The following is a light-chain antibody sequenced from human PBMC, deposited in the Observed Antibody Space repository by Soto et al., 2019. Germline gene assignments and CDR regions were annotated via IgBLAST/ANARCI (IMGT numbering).Light chain of an antibody. Sequence: DIQMTQSPSSLSASVGDRVTITCRASQSISSYLNWYQQKPGKAPKLLIYAASSLQSGVPSRFSGSGYGTDFPLTISSLQPEDFATYYCQQYGSPPFPSGPGTKVDIK. J-gene: IGKJ3*01. V-gene: IGKV1-39*01. CDR3: QQYGSPPFP. CDR2: AAS. CDR1: QSISSY.